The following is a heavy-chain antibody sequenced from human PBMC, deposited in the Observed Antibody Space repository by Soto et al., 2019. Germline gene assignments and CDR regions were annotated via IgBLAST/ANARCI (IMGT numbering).Heavy chain of an antibody. D-gene: IGHD3-22*01. V-gene: IGHV4-31*03. J-gene: IGHJ5*02. Sequence: PSETLSLTCTVSGGSISSGGYYWSWIRQHPGKGLEWIGDIYYSGSTYYNPSLKSRVTISVDTSKNQFSLKLSSVTAADTAVYYCARTLEGGYYDSSGYYYKRSNWFDPWGQGTLVTVSS. CDR1: GGSISSGGYY. CDR3: ARTLEGGYYDSSGYYYKRSNWFDP. CDR2: IYYSGST.